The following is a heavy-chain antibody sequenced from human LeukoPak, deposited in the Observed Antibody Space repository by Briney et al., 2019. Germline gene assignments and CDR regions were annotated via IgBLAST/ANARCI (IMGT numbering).Heavy chain of an antibody. V-gene: IGHV3-23*01. J-gene: IGHJ4*02. CDR1: VFTFSSYG. CDR3: AKGVVVVVTPAPFDY. CDR2: ISGRGGST. Sequence: GGSLRLSCAACVFTFSSYGRNGVRQALGKGREGVSRISGRGGSTLYAGSVKGRFTLSRDNSKNTLYLQMNSLRVEDTAAHYCAKGVVVVVTPAPFDYWGQGNLVPVSS. D-gene: IGHD2-15*01.